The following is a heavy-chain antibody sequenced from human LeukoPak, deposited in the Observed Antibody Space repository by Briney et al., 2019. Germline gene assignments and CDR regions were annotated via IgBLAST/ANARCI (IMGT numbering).Heavy chain of an antibody. CDR3: ARVAVGATGYGY. D-gene: IGHD1-26*01. J-gene: IGHJ4*02. CDR1: GYTFVSYG. Sequence: ASVKVSCTASGYTFVSYGISWVRQAPGQGLEWMGWISAYNGNTNYAQKLQGRVTMTTDTSTSTAYMELRSLRSDDTAVYYCARVAVGATGYGYWGQGTLVTVSS. CDR2: ISAYNGNT. V-gene: IGHV1-18*01.